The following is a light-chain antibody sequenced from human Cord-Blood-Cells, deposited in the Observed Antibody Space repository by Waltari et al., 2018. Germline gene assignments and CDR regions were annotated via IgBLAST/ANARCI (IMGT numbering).Light chain of an antibody. Sequence: DIQMTQSPSSLSASVGDRVTLTCRASQSISSYLNWYQQKPGRAPKILIYAASSLQSGVPSRFSGSGSGTDFTLTISSLQPEDFATYYCQQSYSTPPTLGQGTRLEIK. CDR1: QSISSY. CDR3: QQSYSTPPT. J-gene: IGKJ5*01. V-gene: IGKV1-39*01. CDR2: AAS.